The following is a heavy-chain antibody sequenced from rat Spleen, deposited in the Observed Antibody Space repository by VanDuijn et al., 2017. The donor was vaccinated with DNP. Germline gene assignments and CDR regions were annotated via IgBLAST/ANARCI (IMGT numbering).Heavy chain of an antibody. J-gene: IGHJ2*01. CDR2: FNYDGSST. Sequence: EVRLVESGGGLVQPGRSLKLSCAASGFTFSDYNMAWVRQAPKKGLEWAATFNYDGSSTYYRDSVKGRFTISRDNAKSTLYVQMDSLRSEDTATYYCTAELGGYWGQGVMVTVSS. CDR3: TAELGGY. V-gene: IGHV5-7*01. D-gene: IGHD5-1*01. CDR1: GFTFSDYN.